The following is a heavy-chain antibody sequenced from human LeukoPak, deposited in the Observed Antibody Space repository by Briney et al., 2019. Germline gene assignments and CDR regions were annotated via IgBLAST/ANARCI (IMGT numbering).Heavy chain of an antibody. CDR3: ASYCSGGSCYSDRFDP. D-gene: IGHD2-15*01. V-gene: IGHV3-48*03. CDR1: GFTFSSYE. Sequence: GGSLRLSCAASGFTFSSYEINWVRQAPGKALEWVSYISSSGSTIYYADSVKGRFTISRDNAKNSLYLQMNSLRAEDTAVYYCASYCSGGSCYSDRFDPWGQGTLVTVSS. J-gene: IGHJ5*02. CDR2: ISSSGSTI.